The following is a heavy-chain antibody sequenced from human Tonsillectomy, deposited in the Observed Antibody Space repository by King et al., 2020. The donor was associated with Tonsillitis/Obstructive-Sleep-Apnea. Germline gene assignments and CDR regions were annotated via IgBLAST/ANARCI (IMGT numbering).Heavy chain of an antibody. CDR1: GYTFTGYY. Sequence: VQLVESGAEVKKPGASVKVSCKASGYTFTGYYMHWVRQAPGQGLEWMGWINPNSGGTNYAQKFQGRVTMTRDTSISTAYMELSRLRSDDTAVYYCARSEYDFWSGYYFTSPEFDYWGQGTLVTVSS. V-gene: IGHV1-2*02. J-gene: IGHJ4*02. CDR3: ARSEYDFWSGYYFTSPEFDY. D-gene: IGHD3-3*01. CDR2: INPNSGGT.